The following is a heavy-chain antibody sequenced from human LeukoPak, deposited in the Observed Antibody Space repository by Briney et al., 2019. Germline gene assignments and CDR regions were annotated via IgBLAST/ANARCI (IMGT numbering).Heavy chain of an antibody. Sequence: ESGPTLVKPTQTLTLTCTFSGFSLSTSGVGVGWIRQPPGKALEWLALIYWNDDKRYSPSLKSRLTITKDTSKNQVVLTMTNMDPVDTATYYCAHRRSWFWSGYYFDYWGQGTLVTVSS. CDR2: IYWNDDK. D-gene: IGHD3-3*01. CDR1: GFSLSTSGVG. J-gene: IGHJ4*02. CDR3: AHRRSWFWSGYYFDY. V-gene: IGHV2-5*01.